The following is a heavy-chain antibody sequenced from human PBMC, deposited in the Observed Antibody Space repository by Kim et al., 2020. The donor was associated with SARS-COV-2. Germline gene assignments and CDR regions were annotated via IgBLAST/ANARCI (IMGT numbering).Heavy chain of an antibody. Sequence: SETMSLTCTVSGGSISSSSYYWGWIRQPPGKGLEWIGSIYYSGSTYYNPSLKSRVTISVDTSKNQFSLKLSSVTAADTAVYYCARQGDDIVATPRFDPWGQGTLVTVSS. D-gene: IGHD5-12*01. CDR2: IYYSGST. J-gene: IGHJ5*02. V-gene: IGHV4-39*01. CDR3: ARQGDDIVATPRFDP. CDR1: GGSISSSSYY.